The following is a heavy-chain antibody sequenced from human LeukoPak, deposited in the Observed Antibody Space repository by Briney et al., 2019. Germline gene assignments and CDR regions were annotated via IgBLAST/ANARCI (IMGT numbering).Heavy chain of an antibody. CDR2: ISSSSCTI. D-gene: IGHD6-13*01. V-gene: IGHV3-48*04. Sequence: TGGSLRLSCAASGFTFSSYSMNWVRQAPGKGLEWVSYISSSSCTIYYADSVKGRFTISRDNAKNSLYLQMNSLRAEDTAVYYCASAGLVYSSGWYLETPFDYWGQGTLVTVSS. CDR3: ASAGLVYSSGWYLETPFDY. CDR1: GFTFSSYS. J-gene: IGHJ4*02.